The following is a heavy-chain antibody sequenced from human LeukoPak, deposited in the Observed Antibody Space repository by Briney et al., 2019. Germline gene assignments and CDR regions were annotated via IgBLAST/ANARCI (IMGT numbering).Heavy chain of an antibody. CDR1: GFTVSSNY. D-gene: IGHD2-15*01. J-gene: IGHJ1*01. V-gene: IGHV3-66*01. Sequence: PGGSLRLSCAASGFTVSSNYMSWVRQAPGKGLEWVSVIYSGGSTYYADSVKGRFTISRDNSKNTLYLQMNSLRAEDTAVYYCARDGGRYCSGGSCYGGPQYFQHWGQGTLVTVSS. CDR3: ARDGGRYCSGGSCYGGPQYFQH. CDR2: IYSGGST.